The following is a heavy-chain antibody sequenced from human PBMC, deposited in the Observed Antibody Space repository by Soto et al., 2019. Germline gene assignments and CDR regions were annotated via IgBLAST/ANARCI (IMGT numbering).Heavy chain of an antibody. CDR2: IYYSGST. Sequence: PSETLSLTCTVSGGSISSGGYYWSWIRQHPGKGLEWIGYIYYSGSTYYNPSLKSRVTISVDTSKNQFSLKLSSVTAADTAVYYCAGSDYYDSSGYEFGYWVQGTLVTVSS. CDR1: GGSISSGGYY. CDR3: AGSDYYDSSGYEFGY. D-gene: IGHD3-22*01. V-gene: IGHV4-31*03. J-gene: IGHJ4*02.